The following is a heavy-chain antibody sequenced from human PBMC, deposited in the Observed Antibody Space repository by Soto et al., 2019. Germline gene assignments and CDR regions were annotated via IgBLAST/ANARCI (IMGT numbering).Heavy chain of an antibody. CDR2: INHSGST. CDR1: GGSFSGYY. CDR3: ARGHLKYYDFWSGYSTLYYYYGMDV. D-gene: IGHD3-3*01. Sequence: SETLSLTCAVYGGSFSGYYWSWIRQPPGKGLEWIGEINHSGSTNYNPSLKSRVTISVDTSKNQFSLKLSSVTAADAAVYYCARGHLKYYDFWSGYSTLYYYYGMDVWGQGTTVTVSS. J-gene: IGHJ6*02. V-gene: IGHV4-34*01.